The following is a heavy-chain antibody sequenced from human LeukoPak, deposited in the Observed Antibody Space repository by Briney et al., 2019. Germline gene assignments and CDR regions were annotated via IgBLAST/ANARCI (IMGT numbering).Heavy chain of an antibody. CDR1: GDSVSSNGAA. CDR3: TRGSNFAFDF. J-gene: IGHJ3*01. CDR2: TYYRSKWYY. V-gene: IGHV6-1*01. Sequence: SQTLSLTCAISGDSVSSNGAAWNWIRQSPSRGLEWLGRTYYRSKWYYHYSVSVKSRITINPDTSKNQFSLQLNSVTPEDTAVYYRTRGSNFAFDFWGLGTMVTVSS.